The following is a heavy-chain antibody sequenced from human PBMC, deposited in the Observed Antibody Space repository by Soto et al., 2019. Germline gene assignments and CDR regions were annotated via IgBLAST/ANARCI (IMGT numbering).Heavy chain of an antibody. D-gene: IGHD3-22*01. CDR1: GFTFSSYS. V-gene: IGHV3-21*01. J-gene: IGHJ3*02. CDR3: ASLDSSGPSDAFDI. Sequence: PGGSLRLSCAASGFTFSSYSMNWVRQAPGKGLEWVSSISSSSSYIYYADSVKGRFTISRDNAKNPLYLQMNSLRAEDTAVYYCASLDSSGPSDAFDIWGQGTMVTVAS. CDR2: ISSSSSYI.